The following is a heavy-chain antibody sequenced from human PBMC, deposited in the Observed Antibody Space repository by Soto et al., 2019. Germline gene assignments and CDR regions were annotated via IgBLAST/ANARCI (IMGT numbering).Heavy chain of an antibody. CDR3: ARHRIQLERYYYYGMDV. Sequence: PWESLKISCKGSGYSFTSYWISWVRQMPGKGLEWMGRIDPSDSYTNYSPSFQGHVTISADKSISTAYLQWSSLKASDTAMYYCARHRIQLERYYYYGMDVWGQGTTVTVSS. J-gene: IGHJ6*02. CDR2: IDPSDSYT. CDR1: GYSFTSYW. V-gene: IGHV5-10-1*01. D-gene: IGHD1-1*01.